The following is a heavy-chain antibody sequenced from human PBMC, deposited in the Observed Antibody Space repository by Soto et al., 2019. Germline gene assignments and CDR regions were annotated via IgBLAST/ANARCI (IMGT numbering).Heavy chain of an antibody. CDR1: GFTFSSYG. J-gene: IGHJ6*02. CDR3: ARGGYCSSTSCYGPYYGMDV. V-gene: IGHV3-33*01. D-gene: IGHD2-2*01. CDR2: IWYDGSNK. Sequence: QVQLVESGGGVVQPGRSLRLSCAASGFTFSSYGMHWVRQAPGKGLEWVAVIWYDGSNKYYADSLKGRFTISRDNSKNTLYLQMNSLRAEDTAVYYCARGGYCSSTSCYGPYYGMDVWGQGTTVTVSS.